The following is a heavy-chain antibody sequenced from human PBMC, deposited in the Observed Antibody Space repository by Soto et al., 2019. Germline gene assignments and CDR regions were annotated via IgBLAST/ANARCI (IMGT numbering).Heavy chain of an antibody. Sequence: GGSLRLSCAASGFTFSDYYMSWIRQAPGKGLEWVSYISSSSSYTNYADSVKGRFTISRDNAKNSLYLQMNSLRAEDTAVYYCARAGLACMPMDYYYYYSFDVWGKGTTVTVSS. D-gene: IGHD2-8*01. CDR3: ARAGLACMPMDYYYYYSFDV. V-gene: IGHV3-11*06. CDR1: GFTFSDYY. CDR2: ISSSSSYT. J-gene: IGHJ6*03.